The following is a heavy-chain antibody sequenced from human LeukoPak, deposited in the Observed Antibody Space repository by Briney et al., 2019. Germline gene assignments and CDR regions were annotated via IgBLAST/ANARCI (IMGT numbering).Heavy chain of an antibody. CDR2: IYYSGST. CDR1: GGSISSYY. CDR3: ARGYSSSWWSYYYYYMDV. D-gene: IGHD6-13*01. J-gene: IGHJ6*03. Sequence: SETLSLTCTVSGGSISSYYWSWIRQPPGKGLEGSGYIYYSGSTNYNPSLKSRVTISVDTSKNQFSLKLSSVTAADTAVYYCARGYSSSWWSYYYYYMDVWGKGTTVTISS. V-gene: IGHV4-59*01.